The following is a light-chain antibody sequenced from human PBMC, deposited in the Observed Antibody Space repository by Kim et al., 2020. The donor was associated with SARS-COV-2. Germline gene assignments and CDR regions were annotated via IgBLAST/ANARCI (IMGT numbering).Light chain of an antibody. V-gene: IGKV1-9*01. CDR1: QGIGSY. Sequence: ASVGDRVPIPCRASQGIGSYLAWYQQKPGKAPKLLIYAASTLQSGVPSRFSGSGSATDFTLTITSLQPEDFATYYCQQLEYYPITFGQGTRLEIK. J-gene: IGKJ5*01. CDR3: QQLEYYPIT. CDR2: AAS.